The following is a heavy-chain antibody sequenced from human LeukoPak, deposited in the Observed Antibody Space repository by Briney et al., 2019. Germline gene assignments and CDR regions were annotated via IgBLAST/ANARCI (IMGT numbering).Heavy chain of an antibody. CDR2: ISGSGSSM. D-gene: IGHD7-27*01. CDR1: GFNFKNYD. V-gene: IGHV3-48*03. Sequence: GGSLRLSCVASGFNFKNYDINWVRQAPGKGLEWLSFISGSGSSMYYADSVKGRFITSRDNATNSLFLQMDSLRGDDTGVYFCARDRLGTANYFDYWGQGVLVSVSS. J-gene: IGHJ4*02. CDR3: ARDRLGTANYFDY.